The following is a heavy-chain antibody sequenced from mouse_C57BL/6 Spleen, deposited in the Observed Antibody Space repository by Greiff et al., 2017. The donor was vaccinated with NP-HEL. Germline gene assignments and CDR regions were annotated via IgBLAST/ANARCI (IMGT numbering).Heavy chain of an antibody. CDR1: GFTFSSYG. J-gene: IGHJ4*01. D-gene: IGHD1-3*01. CDR2: ISSGGSYT. CDR3: ARPRSSSYAMDY. Sequence: EVKLVESGGDLVKPGGSLKLSCAASGFTFSSYGMSWVRQTPDKRLEWVATISSGGSYTYYPDSVTGRFTISRDNAKNTLYLQMSSLKSEDTAMDYGARPRSSSYAMDYWGQGTSVTVSS. V-gene: IGHV5-6*01.